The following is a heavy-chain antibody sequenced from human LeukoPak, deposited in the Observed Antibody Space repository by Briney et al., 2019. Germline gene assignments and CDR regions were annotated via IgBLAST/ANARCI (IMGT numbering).Heavy chain of an antibody. CDR2: INDNGGNT. CDR3: AKTVDSSGWYFEY. J-gene: IGHJ4*02. Sequence: GGSLRLSCAASGFTFDDYGMSWVRQAPGKGLEWVSTINDNGGNTYYADSVRGRFSISRDNSKNTLYLQLNNLRAEDTAVYYCAKTVDSSGWYFEYWGQGTLATVSS. V-gene: IGHV3-23*01. CDR1: GFTFDDYG. D-gene: IGHD6-19*01.